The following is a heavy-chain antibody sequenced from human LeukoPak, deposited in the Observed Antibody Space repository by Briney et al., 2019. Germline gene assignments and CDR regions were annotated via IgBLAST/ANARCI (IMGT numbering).Heavy chain of an antibody. CDR1: GFTFSSYD. Sequence: GGSLRLSFAASGFTFSSYDMHWVRQATGKGLEWVSAIGTAGDTYYPGSVKGRFTISRENAKNSSYLQMNSLRAGDTAVYYCARANQYCSSTSCYGTGRGYFDYWGQGTLVTVSS. CDR2: IGTAGDT. V-gene: IGHV3-13*04. CDR3: ARANQYCSSTSCYGTGRGYFDY. D-gene: IGHD2-2*01. J-gene: IGHJ4*02.